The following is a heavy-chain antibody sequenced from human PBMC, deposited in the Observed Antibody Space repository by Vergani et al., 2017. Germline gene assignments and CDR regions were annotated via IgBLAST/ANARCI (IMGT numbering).Heavy chain of an antibody. V-gene: IGHV4-39*01. CDR3: ARHKYQLLASPQRPHAFDI. CDR1: GGSISSSSYY. J-gene: IGHJ3*02. Sequence: QLQLQESGPGLVKPSETLSLTCTVSGGSISSSSYYWGWIRQPPGKGLEWIGGIYYSGSTYYNPSLKIRVTISVDTSKNQFSLKLSSVTAADTAVYYCARHKYQLLASPQRPHAFDIWGQGTMVTVSS. D-gene: IGHD2-2*01. CDR2: IYYSGST.